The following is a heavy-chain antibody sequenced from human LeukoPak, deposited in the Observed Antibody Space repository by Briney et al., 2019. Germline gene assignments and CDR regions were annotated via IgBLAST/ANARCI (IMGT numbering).Heavy chain of an antibody. D-gene: IGHD2-2*01. V-gene: IGHV4-39*01. CDR2: IHYSGST. CDR1: GGSISSSSYY. J-gene: IGHJ4*02. CDR3: AGQYCSGTSCYLDY. Sequence: SETLSLTCTVSGGSISSSSYYWDWIRQPPGKGLELIGSIHYSGSTYYNPSLKSRVTIFVDTSKSQFSLKLSSVTAADTALYYCAGQYCSGTSCYLDYWGRGTLVTVSS.